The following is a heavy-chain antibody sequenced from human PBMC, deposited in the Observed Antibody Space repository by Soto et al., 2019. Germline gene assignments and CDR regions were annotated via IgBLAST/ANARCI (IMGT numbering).Heavy chain of an antibody. V-gene: IGHV3-9*01. J-gene: IGHJ4*02. CDR3: AKDKGGIAARSFDY. D-gene: IGHD6-6*01. Sequence: GGSLRLSCAASGFTFDDYAMHWVRQAPGKGLEWVSGISWNSGSIGYADSVKGRFTISRDNAKNSLYLQMNSLRAEDTALYYCAKDKGGIAARSFDYWGQGTLVTVSS. CDR1: GFTFDDYA. CDR2: ISWNSGSI.